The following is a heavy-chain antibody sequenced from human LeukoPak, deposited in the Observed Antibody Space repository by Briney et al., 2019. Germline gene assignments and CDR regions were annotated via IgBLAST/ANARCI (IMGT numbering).Heavy chain of an antibody. J-gene: IGHJ4*02. CDR3: AKGGSIGYYWSLDY. CDR2: ISGSGGST. Sequence: GGSLRLSCAASGFTFSSYAMSWVRQAPGKGLEWVSAISGSGGSTYYADSVKGRFTIPRDNSKNTLYLQMNSLRAEDTAVYYCAKGGSIGYYWSLDYWGQGTLVTVSS. V-gene: IGHV3-23*01. CDR1: GFTFSSYA. D-gene: IGHD3-22*01.